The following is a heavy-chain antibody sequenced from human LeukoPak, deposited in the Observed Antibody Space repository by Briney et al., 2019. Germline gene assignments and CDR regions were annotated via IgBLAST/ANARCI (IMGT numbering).Heavy chain of an antibody. CDR3: ARDLYGSGI. J-gene: IGHJ4*02. V-gene: IGHV4-59*12. CDR1: GGSISSYY. CDR2: IYYSGST. Sequence: PSETLSLTCTVSGGSISSYYWSWIRQPPGKGLEWIGYIYYSGSTNYNPSLKSQVTISVDTSKNQFSLKLSSVTAADTAVYYCARDLYGSGIWGQGTLVTVSS. D-gene: IGHD3-10*01.